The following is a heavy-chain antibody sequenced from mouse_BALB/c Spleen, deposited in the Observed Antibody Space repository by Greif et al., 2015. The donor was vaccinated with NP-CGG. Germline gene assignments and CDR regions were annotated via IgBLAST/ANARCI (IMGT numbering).Heavy chain of an antibody. CDR1: GYTFTSYY. D-gene: IGHD1-1*02. Sequence: QVQLQQSGAELVKPGASVKLSCKASGYTFTSYYMYWVQQRPGQGIEWIGGINPSNGGTNCNEKFMSKSTPTVDKSSSTAYMQLSSLTSEDSAVYYGTGYGGLDHFYAMDYWGQGTSVTVSS. V-gene: IGHV1S81*02. CDR3: TGYGGLDHFYAMDY. CDR2: INPSNGGT. J-gene: IGHJ4*01.